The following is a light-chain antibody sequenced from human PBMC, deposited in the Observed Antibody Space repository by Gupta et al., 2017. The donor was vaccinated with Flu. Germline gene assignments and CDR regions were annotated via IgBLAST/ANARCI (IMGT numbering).Light chain of an antibody. J-gene: IGKJ1*01. V-gene: IGKV2-30*01. CDR1: QSLVYSVGNTV. Sequence: DVVMTQSPLSLPVALGQPASIPCRSSQSLVYSVGNTVLYWFQQRPGQSPRLLIYLVSHRDSGVPDRFSGSGSGTDFTLKISRVEAEDVGVYFCLQGANWPWAFGQGTKVEIK. CDR3: LQGANWPWA. CDR2: LVS.